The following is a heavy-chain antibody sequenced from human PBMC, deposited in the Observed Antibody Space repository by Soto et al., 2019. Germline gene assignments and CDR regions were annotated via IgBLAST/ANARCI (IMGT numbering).Heavy chain of an antibody. CDR2: IYYSGST. D-gene: IGHD6-13*01. J-gene: IGHJ5*02. CDR1: GGSISSSSYY. CDR3: ARRGHYSSSWYPPTSCFEP. Sequence: QLQLQESGPGLVKPSETLSLTCTVSGGSISSSSYYWGWIRQPPGKGLEWIGSIYYSGSTYYNPALKSRVTIYVDTPKNQFSLKLSSVTAADTAVYYCARRGHYSSSWYPPTSCFEPWGQGTLVTVSS. V-gene: IGHV4-39*01.